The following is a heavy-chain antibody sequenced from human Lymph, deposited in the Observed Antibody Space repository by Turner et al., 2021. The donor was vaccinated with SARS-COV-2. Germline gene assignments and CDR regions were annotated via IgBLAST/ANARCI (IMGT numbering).Heavy chain of an antibody. J-gene: IGHJ4*02. V-gene: IGHV5-51*01. Sequence: EGQLVQSGAEVTKLGESLKLPCKGSGYSFTNYWIGWVRQMPGKGLEWMGIIYPGDSDTRYSPSFQGQVTISADKSISSAYLQWSSLKASDTAMYYCARREWGGSLGHIDYWGQGTLVTVSS. CDR1: GYSFTNYW. CDR3: ARREWGGSLGHIDY. CDR2: IYPGDSDT. D-gene: IGHD3-3*01.